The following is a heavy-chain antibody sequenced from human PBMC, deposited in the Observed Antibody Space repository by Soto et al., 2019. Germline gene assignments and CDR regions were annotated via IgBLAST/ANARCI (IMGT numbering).Heavy chain of an antibody. J-gene: IGHJ4*02. CDR3: ARGPPSGYYDSSGYPRYFDY. CDR2: IYYSGST. D-gene: IGHD3-22*01. CDR1: GGSISSGCYY. Sequence: PSETLSLTCTVSGGSISSGCYYWSWIRQHPGKGLEWIGYIYYSGSTYYNPSLKSRVTISVDTSKNQFSLKLSSVTAADTAVYYCARGPPSGYYDSSGYPRYFDYWGQGTLVTVSS. V-gene: IGHV4-31*03.